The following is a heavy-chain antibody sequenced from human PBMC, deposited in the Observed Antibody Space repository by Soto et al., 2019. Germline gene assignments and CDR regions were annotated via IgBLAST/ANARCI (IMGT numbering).Heavy chain of an antibody. Sequence: HPGGSLRLSCAASGFTFSSYAMSWVRQAPGKGLEWVSAISGSGGSTYYADSVKGRFTISRDNSKNTLYLQMNSLRAEDTAVYYCAKDRRLVRDPGIWGQGTMVTVSS. CDR3: AKDRRLVRDPGI. CDR2: ISGSGGST. V-gene: IGHV3-23*01. J-gene: IGHJ3*02. CDR1: GFTFSSYA. D-gene: IGHD6-19*01.